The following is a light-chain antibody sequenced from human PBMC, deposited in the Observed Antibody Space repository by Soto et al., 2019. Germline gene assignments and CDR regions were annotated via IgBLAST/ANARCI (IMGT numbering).Light chain of an antibody. Sequence: QSALTQPASVSGSPGQSITISCTGTSSDVGGYNYVSWYQQHPGKAPKLMIYEVSNRPSGVSNRFSVSKSGNTASLTISGPRGEDEAYLQCSTYTRHSSLVFGGGTKVTVL. CDR1: SSDVGGYNY. CDR2: EVS. CDR3: STYTRHSSLV. V-gene: IGLV2-14*01. J-gene: IGLJ3*02.